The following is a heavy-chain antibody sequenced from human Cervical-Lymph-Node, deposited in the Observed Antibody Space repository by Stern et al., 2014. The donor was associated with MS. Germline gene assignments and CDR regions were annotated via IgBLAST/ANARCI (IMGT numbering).Heavy chain of an antibody. Sequence: QVQLGQSGSELKKPGASVKVSCKASGYTFTSYAMNWVRQAPGQGLEWMGWIKTNTGNPTYAQGFTGRFVFSLDTSVSTAYLQISSLKAEDTAVYYCARDRPDYDFWSGYSTHFDYWGQGTLVTVSS. V-gene: IGHV7-4-1*02. CDR1: GYTFTSYA. D-gene: IGHD3-3*01. CDR3: ARDRPDYDFWSGYSTHFDY. J-gene: IGHJ4*02. CDR2: IKTNTGNP.